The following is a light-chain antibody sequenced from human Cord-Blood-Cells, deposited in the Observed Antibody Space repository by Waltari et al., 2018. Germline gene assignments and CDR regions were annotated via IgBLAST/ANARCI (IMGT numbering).Light chain of an antibody. CDR2: DVI. CDR1: CSDVGGYNY. J-gene: IGLJ2*01. CDR3: SSYTSSSTLV. V-gene: IGLV2-14*01. Sequence: QSALTQPASVSGSPGQSITISCTGTCSDVGGYNYVSWYQQHPGEAPKLMIYDVIKRPTGVSNRFSGSKSGNTASLTISGLQAEDEADYYCSSYTSSSTLVFGGGTKLTVL.